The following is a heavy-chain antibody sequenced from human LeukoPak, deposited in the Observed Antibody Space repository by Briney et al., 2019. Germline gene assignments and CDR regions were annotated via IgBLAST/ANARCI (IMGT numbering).Heavy chain of an antibody. D-gene: IGHD6-19*01. CDR1: GYTFTTYY. J-gene: IGHJ4*02. CDR2: INPGGGST. Sequence: ASVKVSCKASGYTFTTYYIQWVRQAPGQGLEWMGMINPGGGSTTYSQKFQGRVAMSSDTSTSTVYMELSSLRSEDTAVYYCARVLTHTSGWYQLDYWGQGTLVTVSS. V-gene: IGHV1-46*01. CDR3: ARVLTHTSGWYQLDY.